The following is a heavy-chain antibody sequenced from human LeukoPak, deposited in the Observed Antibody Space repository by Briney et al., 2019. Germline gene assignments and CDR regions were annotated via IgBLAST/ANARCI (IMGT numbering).Heavy chain of an antibody. Sequence: SETLSLTCTVSGGSVNYYYWTWIRQPPGKGLEWIGEIYYSGSTNYNPSLKSRVTISVDTSKNQFSLKLSSVTAADTAVYYCARHGTYCSGGSCYSSDAFDIWGQGTMVTVSS. CDR2: IYYSGST. V-gene: IGHV4-59*08. CDR3: ARHGTYCSGGSCYSSDAFDI. J-gene: IGHJ3*02. D-gene: IGHD2-15*01. CDR1: GGSVNYYY.